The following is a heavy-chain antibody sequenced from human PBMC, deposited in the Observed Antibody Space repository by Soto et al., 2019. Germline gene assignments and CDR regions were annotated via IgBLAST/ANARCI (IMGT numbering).Heavy chain of an antibody. Sequence: ASVKVSCKASGYTFTDYFMNWMRQAPGQRLEWMGWISAYNGNTNYAQKLQGRVTMTTDTSTSTAYMELRSLRSDDTAVYYCQIAAAGLYYYGMDVWGQGTTVTVSS. D-gene: IGHD6-13*01. CDR1: GYTFTDYF. V-gene: IGHV1-18*04. CDR2: ISAYNGNT. J-gene: IGHJ6*02. CDR3: QIAAAGLYYYGMDV.